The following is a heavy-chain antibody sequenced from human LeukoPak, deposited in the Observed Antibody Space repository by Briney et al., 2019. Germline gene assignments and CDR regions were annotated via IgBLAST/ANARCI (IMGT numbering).Heavy chain of an antibody. V-gene: IGHV1-8*01. CDR1: GYTFTSYD. D-gene: IGHD2/OR15-2a*01. J-gene: IGHJ6*02. CDR3: ARGGVENRRVYNYGRDF. Sequence: ASVKVSCKASGYTFTSYDINWVRQATGQGLEWMGWMNPNSGNTGYAQKFQGRVTMTRNTSISTAYMELSSLRSEDTAVYYCARGGVENRRVYNYGRDFWAQGTRLTASS. CDR2: MNPNSGNT.